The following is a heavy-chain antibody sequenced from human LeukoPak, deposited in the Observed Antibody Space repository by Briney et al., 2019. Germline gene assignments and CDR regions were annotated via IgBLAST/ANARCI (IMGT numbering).Heavy chain of an antibody. CDR3: TRDRVSSDS. CDR1: GFTFSSFV. CDR2: ISGSGGSK. V-gene: IGHV3-23*01. J-gene: IGHJ4*02. Sequence: SGGSLRLSCAASGFTFSSFVMSWVRQAPGKGLEWVSAISGSGGSKYYADSVKGRFTISGDNSKNTLYLQMSSLRAEDTAVYYCTRDRVSSDSWGQGTLVIVSS. D-gene: IGHD3-16*02.